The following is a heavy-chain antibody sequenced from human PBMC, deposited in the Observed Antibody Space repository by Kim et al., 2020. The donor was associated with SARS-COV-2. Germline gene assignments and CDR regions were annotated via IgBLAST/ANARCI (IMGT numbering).Heavy chain of an antibody. Sequence: SETLSLTCAVSGGSISSSNWWSWVRQHQGEGLEWIGEFYYSGSTNYNQSHKSRGTITVDKSKNQFFLKLCTVTAADTAVYYCARAPSGYSCSGSVDYWGQGTLVTVAS. D-gene: IGHD6-13*01. J-gene: IGHJ4*02. CDR3: ARAPSGYSCSGSVDY. CDR1: GGSISSSNW. CDR2: FYYSGST. V-gene: IGHV4-4*02.